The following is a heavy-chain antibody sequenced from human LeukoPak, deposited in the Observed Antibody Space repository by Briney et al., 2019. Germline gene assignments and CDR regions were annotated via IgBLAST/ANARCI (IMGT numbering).Heavy chain of an antibody. Sequence: AVYLTLNSAASSFTVNSNAMSWDPPAQGKGLVWFSSTSGSGGNTYYAVSVKGTFTISRDNSKTTLYLQMKSLRAEDVAVYSCVGGEILTGHYTFDYWGQGTLVTVSS. D-gene: IGHD3-9*01. CDR1: SFTVNSNA. CDR3: VGGEILTGHYTFDY. V-gene: IGHV3-23*01. CDR2: TSGSGGNT. J-gene: IGHJ4*02.